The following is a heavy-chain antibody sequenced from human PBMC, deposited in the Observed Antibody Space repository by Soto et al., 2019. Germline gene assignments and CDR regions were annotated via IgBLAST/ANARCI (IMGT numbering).Heavy chain of an antibody. J-gene: IGHJ4*02. Sequence: PSEPMCHNYSVSGGEKLDAGYSWIWIQQSAEKGLEWLGYIGHLETTYYTPSFKSRLSLSIDRTRNQFSLSLSSMAAADKVVYYCARGGGYDSFDFWGQGIQVTVSP. CDR2: IGHLETT. CDR3: ARGGGYDSFDF. V-gene: IGHV4-30-2*06. D-gene: IGHD2-15*01. CDR1: GGEKLDAGYS.